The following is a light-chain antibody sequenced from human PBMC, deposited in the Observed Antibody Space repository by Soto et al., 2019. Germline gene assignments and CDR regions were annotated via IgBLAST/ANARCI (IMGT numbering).Light chain of an antibody. J-gene: IGKJ4*01. CDR2: ATS. V-gene: IGKV1-39*01. CDR1: QSISTY. CDR3: QQTYSLPHT. Sequence: DIQMTQSPPSLSASVGDSITITCRASQSISTYLNWYRQKPGKAPELLIFATSSLQRGVPSRFSGSGSGTDFTLTISSLQPGDFETYYCQQTYSLPHTFSGGTKV.